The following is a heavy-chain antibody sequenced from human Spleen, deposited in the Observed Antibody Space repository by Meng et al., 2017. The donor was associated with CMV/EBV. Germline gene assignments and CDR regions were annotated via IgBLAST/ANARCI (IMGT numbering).Heavy chain of an antibody. V-gene: IGHV4-38-2*02. CDR2: IHHSGNT. CDR1: GHSISSDYY. Sequence: SETLSLTCSVSGHSISSDYYWGWIRQPPGKGLEWIGSIHHSGNTYYNPSLKSRVTISVDTSKNQFSLELNSVVAADTAVYYCARGGAVAGTGTDYWGQGTLVTVSS. J-gene: IGHJ4*02. D-gene: IGHD6-19*01. CDR3: ARGGAVAGTGTDY.